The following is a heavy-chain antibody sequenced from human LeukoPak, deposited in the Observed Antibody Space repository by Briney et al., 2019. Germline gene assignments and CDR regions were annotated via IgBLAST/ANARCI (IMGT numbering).Heavy chain of an antibody. Sequence: GGSLRLSCGASGFTFSSYWMSWVRQAPGKGLEWVANIKQDGREKYYVDSVKGRFTISRDNAKNSLYLQMNSLRAEDTAVYYCARDIRAAGTREEFYMDVWGKGTTVTVSS. V-gene: IGHV3-7*01. CDR1: GFTFSSYW. CDR2: IKQDGREK. J-gene: IGHJ6*03. D-gene: IGHD6-13*01. CDR3: ARDIRAAGTREEFYMDV.